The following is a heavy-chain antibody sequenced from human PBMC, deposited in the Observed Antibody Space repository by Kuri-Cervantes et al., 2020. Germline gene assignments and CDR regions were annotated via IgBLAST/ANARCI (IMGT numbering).Heavy chain of an antibody. D-gene: IGHD1-26*01. J-gene: IGHJ4*02. Sequence: GESLKISCAASGFTFSNAWMSWVRQAPGKGLGWVGRIKSKTDGGTTDYAAPVKGRFTISRDDSKSIAYLQMNSLKTEDTAVYYGTSFTPHSGYWGQGTLVTVSS. CDR1: GFTFSNAW. CDR3: TSFTPHSGY. V-gene: IGHV3-15*01. CDR2: IKSKTDGGTT.